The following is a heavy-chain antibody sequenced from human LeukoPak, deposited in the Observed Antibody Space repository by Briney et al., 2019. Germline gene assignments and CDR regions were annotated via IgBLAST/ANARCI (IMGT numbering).Heavy chain of an antibody. V-gene: IGHV3-23*01. Sequence: GGSLRLSCAVSGITLSNYGMTWVRQAPGKGLEWVAGISDSGGRTNYADSVKGRFTISRDNPKNTLYLQMNSLRAEDTAVYFCARRGVVIRVILVGFHKEAYYFDSWGQGALVTVSS. CDR3: ARRGVVIRVILVGFHKEAYYFDS. CDR2: ISDSGGRT. D-gene: IGHD3-22*01. J-gene: IGHJ4*02. CDR1: GITLSNYG.